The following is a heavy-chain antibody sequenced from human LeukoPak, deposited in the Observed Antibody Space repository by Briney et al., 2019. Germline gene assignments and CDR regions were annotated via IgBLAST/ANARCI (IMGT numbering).Heavy chain of an antibody. Sequence: GGSLRLSCAASGFTFDDYGMSWVRQAPGKGLEWVSGINWNGGSTGYADSVKGRFTISRDNSKNTLYLQMNSLRSDDTAVYYCASSVTPNGGKDYYYYMDVWGKGTTVTVSS. CDR1: GFTFDDYG. J-gene: IGHJ6*03. V-gene: IGHV3-20*04. CDR2: INWNGGST. D-gene: IGHD1-14*01. CDR3: ASSVTPNGGKDYYYYMDV.